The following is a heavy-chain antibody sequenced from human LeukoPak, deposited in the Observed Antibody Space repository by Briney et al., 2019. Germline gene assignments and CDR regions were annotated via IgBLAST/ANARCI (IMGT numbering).Heavy chain of an antibody. D-gene: IGHD1-1*01. CDR1: GYSFSNFW. CDR3: ARRDDSNWIFDY. V-gene: IGHV5-51*01. J-gene: IGHJ4*02. CDR2: IYPGDSDT. Sequence: GESLKISWKGSGYSFSNFWIGWVRQMPGKGLEWMGIIYPGDSDTRYSPSFEGQVTISADKSINTPYLQWSSLKASDTAIYYCARRDDSNWIFDYWGQGTLVIVSS.